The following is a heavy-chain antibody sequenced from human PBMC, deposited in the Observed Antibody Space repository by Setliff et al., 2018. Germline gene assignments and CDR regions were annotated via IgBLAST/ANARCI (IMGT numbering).Heavy chain of an antibody. J-gene: IGHJ5*02. D-gene: IGHD6-13*01. CDR2: IYSGGST. V-gene: IGHV3-66*02. CDR3: ARGYGSRSSWYGENWFDP. CDR1: GFIVSSNY. Sequence: PGGSLRLSCAASGFIVSSNYMSWVRQAPGKGLEWVSVIYSGGSTYYADSVKGRFTISRDNSKNTLYLQMNSLRAEDTAVYYCARGYGSRSSWYGENWFDPWGQGTLVTVSS.